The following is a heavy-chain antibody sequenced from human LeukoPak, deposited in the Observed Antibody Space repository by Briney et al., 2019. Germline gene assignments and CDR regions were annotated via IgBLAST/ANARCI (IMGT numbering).Heavy chain of an antibody. CDR2: IKSKTDGGTT. CDR3: TTEFLWFGELSLTDY. V-gene: IGHV3-15*01. D-gene: IGHD3-10*01. J-gene: IGHJ4*02. CDR1: GFTFSNAW. Sequence: PGGSLRLSCAASGFTFSNAWMSWVSQAPGKGLEWVGRIKSKTDGGTTDYAAPVKGRFTISRDDSKNTLYLQMNSLKTEDTAVYYCTTEFLWFGELSLTDYWGQGTLVTVSS.